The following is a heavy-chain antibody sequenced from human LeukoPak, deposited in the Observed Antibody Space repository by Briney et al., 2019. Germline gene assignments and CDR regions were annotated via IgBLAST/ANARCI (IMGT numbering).Heavy chain of an antibody. Sequence: GGSLRLSCAASGFTFSDYYMSWIRQAPGKGLEWVSYISSSGSTIYYADSVKGRFTISRDNAKDSLYLQMNSLRAEDTAVYYCARDSFQIPFDYWGQGTLVTVSS. J-gene: IGHJ4*02. V-gene: IGHV3-11*01. CDR3: ARDSFQIPFDY. CDR2: ISSSGSTI. CDR1: GFTFSDYY. D-gene: IGHD2-21*01.